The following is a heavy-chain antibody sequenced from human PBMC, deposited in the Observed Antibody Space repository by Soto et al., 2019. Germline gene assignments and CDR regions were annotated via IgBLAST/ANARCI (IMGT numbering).Heavy chain of an antibody. CDR2: INPNSGDT. V-gene: IGHV1-2*02. CDR3: ARGTIPRGVSAATHDF. Sequence: QVQLMQSGAEVKKPGASVKVSCEASGYTLTDYYMHWVRQAPGQGLEWMGWINPNSGDTHYAQKFQGRVTMTRDTSISTAHNELRRLESDDTAVYYWARGTIPRGVSAATHDFWGQGTLVTVSS. J-gene: IGHJ4*02. CDR1: GYTLTDYY. D-gene: IGHD3-10*01.